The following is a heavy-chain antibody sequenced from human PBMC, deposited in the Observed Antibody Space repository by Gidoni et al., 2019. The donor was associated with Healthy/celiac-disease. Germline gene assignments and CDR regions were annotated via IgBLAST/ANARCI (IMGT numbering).Heavy chain of an antibody. D-gene: IGHD3-10*01. V-gene: IGHV4-34*01. J-gene: IGHJ4*02. CDR2: INHSGST. Sequence: QVQLQQWGAGLLKPSETMSLTCAVYGGSFSGYYWSWIRQTPGKGLEWIGEINHSGSTNYNTYLKIRVTISVDTSKNQFSLKLSSVTAADTAVYYCARPNMVRGSRAPRYDYWGQGTLVTVSS. CDR1: GGSFSGYY. CDR3: ARPNMVRGSRAPRYDY.